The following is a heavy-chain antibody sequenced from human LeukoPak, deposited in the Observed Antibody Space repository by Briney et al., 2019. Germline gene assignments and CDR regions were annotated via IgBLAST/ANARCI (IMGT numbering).Heavy chain of an antibody. Sequence: PGGSLRLSCVVSGFTFSSYAMSWVRQAPGKGLEWVSTISNNGGSTYHADSVKGRFTISRDNSKNTLYLQMNILRAEDTAVYYCAKDQIVVDYWGQGTLVTVSS. CDR1: GFTFSSYA. J-gene: IGHJ4*02. CDR2: ISNNGGST. CDR3: AKDQIVVDY. D-gene: IGHD1-26*01. V-gene: IGHV3-23*01.